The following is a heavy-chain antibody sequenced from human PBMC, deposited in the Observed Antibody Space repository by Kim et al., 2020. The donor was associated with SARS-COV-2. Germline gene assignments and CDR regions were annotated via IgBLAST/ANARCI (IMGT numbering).Heavy chain of an antibody. D-gene: IGHD2-15*01. CDR1: GFTFSSYG. J-gene: IGHJ4*02. CDR3: ARDPYCSGGSCYSRFDY. CDR2: ISYDGSNK. V-gene: IGHV3-33*05. Sequence: GGSLRLSCAASGFTFSSYGMHWVRQAPGKGLEWVAVISYDGSNKYYADSVKGRFTISRYNSKNTLYLQMNSLRAEDTAVYYCARDPYCSGGSCYSRFDYWGQGTLVTVSS.